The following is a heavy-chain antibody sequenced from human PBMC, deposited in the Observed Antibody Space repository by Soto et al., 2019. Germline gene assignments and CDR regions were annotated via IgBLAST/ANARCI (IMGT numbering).Heavy chain of an antibody. Sequence: PGGSLRLSCAASGFTFSSYSMNWVRQAPGKGLEWVAVISYDGSNKYYADSVKGRFTISRDNSKNTLYLQMNSLRAEDTAVYYCASWRSVVVTPEVTDYWGQGTLVTVSS. CDR2: ISYDGSNK. J-gene: IGHJ4*02. CDR1: GFTFSSYS. CDR3: ASWRSVVVTPEVTDY. D-gene: IGHD3-22*01. V-gene: IGHV3-30*03.